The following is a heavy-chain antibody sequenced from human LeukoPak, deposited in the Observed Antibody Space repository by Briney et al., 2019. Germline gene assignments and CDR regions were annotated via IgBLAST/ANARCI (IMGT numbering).Heavy chain of an antibody. V-gene: IGHV3-48*03. J-gene: IGHJ4*02. CDR2: ISNSGETI. CDR1: GFTFSRHQ. Sequence: TGGSLRLSCVASGFTFSRHQMNWVRQAPGKGLEWLSYISNSGETIDYADSVKGRFTISRDNAENSLYLQMNSLRAEDTAVYYCAVYYGELAFDYWGQGTLVTVSS. D-gene: IGHD4-17*01. CDR3: AVYYGELAFDY.